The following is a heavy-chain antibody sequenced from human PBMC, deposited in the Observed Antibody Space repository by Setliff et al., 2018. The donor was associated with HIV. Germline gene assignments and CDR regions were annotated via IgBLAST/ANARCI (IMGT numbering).Heavy chain of an antibody. CDR1: GFTFSAYC. J-gene: IGHJ4*02. V-gene: IGHV3-72*01. CDR2: SRNRAESYTT. Sequence: GSLRLSCVASGFTFSAYCMDWVRQAPGKGLEWVARSRNRAESYTTEYGASVKGRFTVSRDDSENSLYLEMNSLKTEDTAVYYCAKNLVVWSGLYYFDSWGQGSLVTVSS. CDR3: AKNLVVWSGLYYFDS. D-gene: IGHD3-3*01.